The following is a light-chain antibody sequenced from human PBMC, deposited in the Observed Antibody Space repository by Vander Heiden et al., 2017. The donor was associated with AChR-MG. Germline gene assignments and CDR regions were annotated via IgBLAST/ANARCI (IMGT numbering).Light chain of an antibody. V-gene: IGKV1-39*01. CDR2: AVS. J-gene: IGKJ1*01. Sequence: DIQLTQAPSSLSASVGDRLTITCRASQSISTYLNWYQQKPGEAPNLLIFAVSNLQSGFPSRFSGSGSGTDFTLTISRLQPEDFATYYCQQSYSPPRTFGQRTKVEIK. CDR1: QSISTY. CDR3: QQSYSPPRT.